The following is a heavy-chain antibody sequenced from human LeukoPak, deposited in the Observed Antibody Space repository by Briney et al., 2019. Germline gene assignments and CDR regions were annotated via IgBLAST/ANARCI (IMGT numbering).Heavy chain of an antibody. V-gene: IGHV4-30-2*03. Sequence: PSETLSLTCAVSGGSISSGGYSWSWIRQPPGKGLEWIGYIYHSGSTYYNPSLKSRITISVHTSNNQFSLKLSSVPAAHTAVYYCARPKPDAFDIWGQGTMVTVSS. CDR2: IYHSGST. CDR1: GGSISSGGYS. CDR3: ARPKPDAFDI. J-gene: IGHJ3*02.